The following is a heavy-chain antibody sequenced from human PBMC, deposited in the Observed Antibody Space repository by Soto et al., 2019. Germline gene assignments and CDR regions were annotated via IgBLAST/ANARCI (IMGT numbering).Heavy chain of an antibody. V-gene: IGHV3-30-3*01. J-gene: IGHJ6*02. CDR2: ISYDGSNK. CDR1: GFTFSSYA. D-gene: IGHD1-1*01. CDR3: ARDLLRYNWNDFPYYYYGMDV. Sequence: QVQLVESGGGVVQPGRSLRLSCAASGFTFSSYAMNWVRPAPGKGLEWVAVISYDGSNKYYADAVKGRFTISRDNSKNTLYLQMNSLRAEDTAVYYCARDLLRYNWNDFPYYYYGMDVWCQGTTVTVSS.